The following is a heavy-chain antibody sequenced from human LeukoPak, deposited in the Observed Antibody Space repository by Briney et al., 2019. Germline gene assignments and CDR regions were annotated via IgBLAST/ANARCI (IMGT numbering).Heavy chain of an antibody. Sequence: SETLSLTCAVSGYSISSGYYWGWIRQPPGKGLEWIGSIYHSGSTYYNPSLKSRVTISVDTSKNQFSLKLSSVTAADTAVYYCARRGDGYNSPPFDYWGQGTLVTVS. D-gene: IGHD5-24*01. CDR1: GYSISSGYY. CDR3: ARRGDGYNSPPFDY. V-gene: IGHV4-38-2*01. CDR2: IYHSGST. J-gene: IGHJ4*02.